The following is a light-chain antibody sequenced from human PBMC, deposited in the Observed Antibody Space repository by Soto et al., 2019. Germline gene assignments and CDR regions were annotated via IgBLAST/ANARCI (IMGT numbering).Light chain of an antibody. J-gene: IGKJ1*01. CDR1: QSVSIL. CDR3: QKYNNWPRK. CDR2: GAT. V-gene: IGKV3-15*01. Sequence: EIVMTPSQATLSVTPVEISKLSCMASQSVSILLAWYQQTPGQAPRLLIHGATTRATGIPARFSGSGSGTEFTLTISSLQSEDFAVYYCQKYNNWPRKCGQGNKGAIK.